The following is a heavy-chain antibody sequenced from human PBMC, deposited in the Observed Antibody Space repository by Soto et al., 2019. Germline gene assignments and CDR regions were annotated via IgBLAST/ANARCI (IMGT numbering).Heavy chain of an antibody. J-gene: IGHJ6*02. Sequence: PSETLSLTCAVYGGSFSGYYWSWIRQPPGKGLEWIGEINHSGSTNYNPSLKSRVTISVDTSKNQFSPKLSSVTAADTAVYYCARGPHYDLWPGPGPSYHYYGLDVWGPGTTVTVSS. CDR3: ARGPHYDLWPGPGPSYHYYGLDV. CDR1: GGSFSGYY. D-gene: IGHD3-3*01. V-gene: IGHV4-34*01. CDR2: INHSGST.